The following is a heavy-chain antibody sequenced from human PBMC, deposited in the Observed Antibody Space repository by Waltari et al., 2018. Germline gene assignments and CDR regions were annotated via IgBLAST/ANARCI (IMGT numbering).Heavy chain of an antibody. CDR2: IKMETYGGTT. D-gene: IGHD3-10*01. Sequence: EVQLVESGGGLVEPGGSLRLSCGASGFIFNNAWMNWVRQAPGKGSEWLVRIKMETYGGTTDYAVPVKGRFTSSRDDSKNTLYLQMNSLKIEDTAVYYCTQIALWFGDPVDYWGQGTLVTVSA. CDR1: GFIFNNAW. CDR3: TQIALWFGDPVDY. J-gene: IGHJ4*02. V-gene: IGHV3-15*07.